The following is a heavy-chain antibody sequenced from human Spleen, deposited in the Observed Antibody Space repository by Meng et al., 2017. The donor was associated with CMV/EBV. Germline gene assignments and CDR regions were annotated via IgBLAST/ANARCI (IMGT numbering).Heavy chain of an antibody. Sequence: CTVSGASIPHCGYYWSWIRQHPERGLEWIGFIYFSGVTYYNPSLKSRITISVDASKRQFFLKLNSVTAADTAVYYCAKTDSREGGFDSWGQGTLVTVSS. J-gene: IGHJ4*02. D-gene: IGHD1-1*01. CDR1: GASIPHCGYY. CDR3: AKTDSREGGFDS. V-gene: IGHV4-31*03. CDR2: IYFSGVT.